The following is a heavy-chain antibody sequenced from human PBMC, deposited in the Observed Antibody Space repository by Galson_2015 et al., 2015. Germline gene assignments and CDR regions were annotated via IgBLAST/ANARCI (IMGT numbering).Heavy chain of an antibody. Sequence: SLRLSCAASGFTFSSYGMYWVRQAPGKGLEWVAFISYVGSSKFYADSVRGRFTISRDNSKSTLFLQTNSLRAEDTAVYYCAKEAPTGVVIMSYYFDYWGQGTLVTVSS. J-gene: IGHJ4*02. V-gene: IGHV3-30*18. CDR3: AKEAPTGVVIMSYYFDY. CDR1: GFTFSSYG. D-gene: IGHD3-3*01. CDR2: ISYVGSSK.